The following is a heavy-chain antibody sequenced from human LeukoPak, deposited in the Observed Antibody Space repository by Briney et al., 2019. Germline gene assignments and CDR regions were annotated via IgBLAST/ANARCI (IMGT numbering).Heavy chain of an antibody. V-gene: IGHV3-23*01. Sequence: PGGSLRLSCAASGFTFSSYAMSWVRQAPGKGLEWVSAISGSGGSTYYADSVKGRSTISRDNSKNTLYLQMTSLRAEDTAVYYCANVGHSGYDYCHFDYWGQGTLVTVSS. CDR1: GFTFSSYA. J-gene: IGHJ4*02. D-gene: IGHD5-12*01. CDR2: ISGSGGST. CDR3: ANVGHSGYDYCHFDY.